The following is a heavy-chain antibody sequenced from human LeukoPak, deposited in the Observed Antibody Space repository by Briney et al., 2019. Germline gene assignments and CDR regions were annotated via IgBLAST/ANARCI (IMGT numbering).Heavy chain of an antibody. J-gene: IGHJ4*02. V-gene: IGHV4-38-2*02. Sequence: PSETLSLTCTVSGYSISSGYYWGWIRQPPGKGLEWIGSIYHSGSTYYNPSLKSRVTISVDTSKNQFSLKLSSVTAADTAVYYCARSAVAGTGDDYWGQGTLVTVSS. CDR1: GYSISSGYY. CDR3: ARSAVAGTGDDY. CDR2: IYHSGST. D-gene: IGHD6-19*01.